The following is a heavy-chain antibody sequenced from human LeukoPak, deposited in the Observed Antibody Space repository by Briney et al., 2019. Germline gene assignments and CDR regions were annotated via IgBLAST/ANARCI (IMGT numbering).Heavy chain of an antibody. CDR3: SRKRWFGELFLFDY. V-gene: IGHV4-38-2*01. CDR1: GYSTSSGYY. Sequence: PSETLSLTCAVSGYSTSSGYYWGWIRQPPGKGLEWIGSIYHSGSTYYNPSLKSRVTISVDTSKNQFSLKLSSVTAADTAVYYCSRKRWFGELFLFDYWGQGTLVTVSS. J-gene: IGHJ4*02. CDR2: IYHSGST. D-gene: IGHD3-10*01.